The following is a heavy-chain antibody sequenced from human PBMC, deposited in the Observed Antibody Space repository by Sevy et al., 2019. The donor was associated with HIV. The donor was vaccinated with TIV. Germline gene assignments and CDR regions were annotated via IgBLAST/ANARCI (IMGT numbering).Heavy chain of an antibody. CDR1: GYTFSTYG. J-gene: IGHJ4*02. V-gene: IGHV1-18*01. Sequence: ASVKVSCKASGYTFSTYGISWIRQAPGQGLEWMGWISANNGNTNYAQKIQGRVTMTTDTSTSTAYMELRGLTSDDTAFYSCARDSYYYDMHSSYRPPDYWGQGTLVTVSS. CDR2: ISANNGNT. D-gene: IGHD3-22*01. CDR3: ARDSYYYDMHSSYRPPDY.